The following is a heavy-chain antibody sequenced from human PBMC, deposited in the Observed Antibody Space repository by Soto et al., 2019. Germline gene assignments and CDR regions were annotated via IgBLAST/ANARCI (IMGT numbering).Heavy chain of an antibody. Sequence: SETLSLTCTVSGGSISSGGYYWSWIRQHPGKGLEWIGYIYYSGSTYYNPSLKSRVTISVDTSKNQFSLKLSSVTAADTAVYYCARVYCSSTSCYFNWFDPWGQGTLVTVSS. CDR3: ARVYCSSTSCYFNWFDP. CDR2: IYYSGST. CDR1: GGSISSGGYY. J-gene: IGHJ5*02. D-gene: IGHD2-2*01. V-gene: IGHV4-31*03.